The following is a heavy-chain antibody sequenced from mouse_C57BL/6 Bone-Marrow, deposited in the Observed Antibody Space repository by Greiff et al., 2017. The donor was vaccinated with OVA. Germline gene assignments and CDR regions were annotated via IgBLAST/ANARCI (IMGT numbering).Heavy chain of an antibody. CDR2: IDPSDSYT. Sequence: QVHVKQPGAELVMPGASVKLSCKASGYTFTSYWMHWVKQRPGQGLEWIGEIDPSDSYTNYNQKFKGKSTLTVDKSSSTAYMQLSSLTSEDSAVYYCARGGNYSYYLDYWGQGTTLTVSS. D-gene: IGHD2-1*01. V-gene: IGHV1-69*01. CDR3: ARGGNYSYYLDY. J-gene: IGHJ2*01. CDR1: GYTFTSYW.